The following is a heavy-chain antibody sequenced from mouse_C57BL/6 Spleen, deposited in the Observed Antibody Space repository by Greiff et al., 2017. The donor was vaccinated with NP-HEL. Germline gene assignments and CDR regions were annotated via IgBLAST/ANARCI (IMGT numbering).Heavy chain of an antibody. J-gene: IGHJ1*03. CDR2: IDPANGNT. Sequence: EVKLQESVAELVRPGASVKLSCTASGFNIKNTYMHWVKQRPEQGLEWIGRIDPANGNTKYAPKFQGKATITADTSSNTAYLQISSLTSEDTAIYYCAPYYGSPYWYFDVWGTGTTVTVSS. CDR1: GFNIKNTY. D-gene: IGHD1-1*01. CDR3: APYYGSPYWYFDV. V-gene: IGHV14-3*01.